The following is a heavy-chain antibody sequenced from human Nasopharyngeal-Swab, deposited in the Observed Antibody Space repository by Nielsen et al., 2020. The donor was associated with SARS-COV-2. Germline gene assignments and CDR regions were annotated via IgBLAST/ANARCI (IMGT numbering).Heavy chain of an antibody. V-gene: IGHV3-7*03. Sequence: GESLKISCAASGFMLSNHWMSWFRQAPGRGLEWLAHISPDESQKYYVDSVKGRFTISRDNAKNSLYLQMNSLRGEDTAVYYCVRDGCRSFGRSCKLDPWGQGTLVAVSS. CDR1: GFMLSNHW. CDR2: ISPDESQK. D-gene: IGHD1-26*01. CDR3: VRDGCRSFGRSCKLDP. J-gene: IGHJ5*02.